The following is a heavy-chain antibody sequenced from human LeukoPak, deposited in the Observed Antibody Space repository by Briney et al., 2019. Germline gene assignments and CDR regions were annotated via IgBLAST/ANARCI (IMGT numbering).Heavy chain of an antibody. Sequence: SETLSLTCTVSGGSISSYFWTWIRQPPGKGLEWIGYIYYSGRTNYNPSLKSRVTISLDTSKNQFSLKLSSVTAADTAVYYCASKSGALRNDYWGQGTLVTVSS. CDR2: IYYSGRT. CDR1: GGSISSYF. J-gene: IGHJ4*02. V-gene: IGHV4-59*12. CDR3: ASKSGALRNDY. D-gene: IGHD3-10*01.